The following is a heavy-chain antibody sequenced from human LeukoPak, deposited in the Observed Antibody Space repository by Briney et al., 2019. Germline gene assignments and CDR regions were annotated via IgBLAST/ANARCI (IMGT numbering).Heavy chain of an antibody. CDR3: ARVLDNLSYFDP. CDR1: GYTFTGYY. D-gene: IGHD2-2*03. CDR2: INPNSGGT. J-gene: IGHJ5*02. Sequence: ASVKVSCKASGYTFTGYYMHWVRQAPGQGLEWMGWINPNSGGTNYAQKFQGRVTMTRNTSISTAYMELSSLRSEDTAVYYCARVLDNLSYFDPWGQGTLVTVSS. V-gene: IGHV1-2*02.